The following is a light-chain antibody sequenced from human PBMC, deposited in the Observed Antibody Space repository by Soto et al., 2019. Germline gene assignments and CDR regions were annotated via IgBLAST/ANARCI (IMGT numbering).Light chain of an antibody. Sequence: EIVMTQSPATLSLSPWEIATFSCRASQSVSSNLAWYQQKPGQAPRLLIYGASSRATGIPGRFSGGGSGTDFTLTISRLEPEDFAVYYCQQFSSYPLTFGGGTKVDIK. CDR2: GAS. V-gene: IGKV3-20*01. CDR1: QSVSSN. CDR3: QQFSSYPLT. J-gene: IGKJ4*01.